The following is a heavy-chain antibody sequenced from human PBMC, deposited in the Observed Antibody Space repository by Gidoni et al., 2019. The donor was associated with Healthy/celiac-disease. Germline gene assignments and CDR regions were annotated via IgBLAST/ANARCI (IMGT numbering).Heavy chain of an antibody. CDR3: ARVPYYYDSSRPNLYGMDV. J-gene: IGHJ6*02. CDR2: ISYDGSNK. V-gene: IGHV3-30-3*01. D-gene: IGHD3-22*01. Sequence: QVQLVESGGGVVQPGRSLRLSCAASVFTFSSYAMHWVRQAPGKGLEWVAVISYDGSNKYYADSVKGRFTISRDNSKNTLYLQMNSLRAEDTAVYYCARVPYYYDSSRPNLYGMDVWGQGTTVTVSS. CDR1: VFTFSSYA.